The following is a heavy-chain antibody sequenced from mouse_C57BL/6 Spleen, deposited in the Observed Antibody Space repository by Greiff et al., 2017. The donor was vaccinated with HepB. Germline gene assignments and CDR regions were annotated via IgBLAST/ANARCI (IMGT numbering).Heavy chain of an antibody. Sequence: VQLQQPGAELVKPGASVKLSCKASGYTFTSYCMHWVKQRPGQGLEWIGMIHPNSGSTNYNEKFKSKATLTVDKSSSTAYMQLSSLTSEDSAVYYCAREEIITTVVALYYYAMDYWGQGTSVTVSS. CDR3: AREEIITTVVALYYYAMDY. D-gene: IGHD1-1*01. J-gene: IGHJ4*01. CDR1: GYTFTSYC. V-gene: IGHV1-64*01. CDR2: IHPNSGST.